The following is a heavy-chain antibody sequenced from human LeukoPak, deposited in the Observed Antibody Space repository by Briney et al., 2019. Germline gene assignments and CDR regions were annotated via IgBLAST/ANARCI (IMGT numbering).Heavy chain of an antibody. CDR2: MYSSGIT. V-gene: IGHV4-61*01. J-gene: IGHJ6*02. CDR3: ARLDDGRDYGMDV. Sequence: PSETLFLTCTVSGDSINTPHSYWSWIRQPPGKGLEWIGYMYSSGITNYNPSLKSRITISVDTSKNQFSLKLSSVTAADTAVYYCARLDDGRDYGMDVWGQGTTVTVSS. CDR1: GDSINTPHSY. D-gene: IGHD1-1*01.